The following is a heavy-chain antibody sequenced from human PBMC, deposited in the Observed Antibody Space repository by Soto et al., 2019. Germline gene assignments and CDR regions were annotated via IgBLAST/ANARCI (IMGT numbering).Heavy chain of an antibody. CDR1: GASIRSYY. Sequence: LETLSLTCTVSGASIRSYYWSWIRQPPGKGLELIGYISYSGGTNYNPSLKSRVTISVDTSKNQFSLKLRSVSAADTAVYYCSTRSSINADLVDYWGQGTLVTVSS. CDR2: ISYSGGT. D-gene: IGHD4-17*01. V-gene: IGHV4-59*01. CDR3: STRSSINADLVDY. J-gene: IGHJ4*02.